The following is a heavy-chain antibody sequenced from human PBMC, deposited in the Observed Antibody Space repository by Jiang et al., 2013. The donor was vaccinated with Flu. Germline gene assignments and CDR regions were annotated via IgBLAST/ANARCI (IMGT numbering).Heavy chain of an antibody. V-gene: IGHV4-34*01. CDR3: ARFYGYCSSTSCYGRRSWFDP. CDR1: GGSFSGYV. CDR2: INHSGST. Sequence: TLSLTCAVYGGSFSGYVLELDPPAPGKGLEWIGEINHSGSTNYNPSLKSRVTISVDTSKNQFSLKLSSVTAADTAVYYCARFYGYCSSTSCYGRRSWFDPWGQGTLVTVSS. D-gene: IGHD2-2*03. J-gene: IGHJ5*02.